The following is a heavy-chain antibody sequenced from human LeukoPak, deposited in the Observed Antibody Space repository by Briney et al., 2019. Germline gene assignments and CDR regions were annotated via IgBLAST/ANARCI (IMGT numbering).Heavy chain of an antibody. V-gene: IGHV1-46*03. CDR3: ARDQGGYCSGGSCYGFDY. J-gene: IGHJ4*02. CDR1: GYTFTSYY. Sequence: ASVKVSCKASGYTFTSYYMHWVRQAPGQGLEWMGIINPSGGSTSYAQKFQGRVTMTRDTSTSTVYMELSSLRPEDTAVYYCARDQGGYCSGGSCYGFDYWGQGTLVTVSS. D-gene: IGHD2-15*01. CDR2: INPSGGST.